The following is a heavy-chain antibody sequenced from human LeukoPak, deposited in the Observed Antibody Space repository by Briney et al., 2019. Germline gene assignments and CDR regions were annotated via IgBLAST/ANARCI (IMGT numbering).Heavy chain of an antibody. CDR3: ARVRGYSYGIIYWYFDL. CDR1: GYTFTSYN. Sequence: ASVKVSCKASGYTFTSYNMNWVRQAPGQGLEWMGIINPSGGSTSYAQKFQGRVTMTRDMSTSTVYMELSSLRSEDTAVYYCARVRGYSYGIIYWYFDLWGRGTLVTVSS. J-gene: IGHJ2*01. V-gene: IGHV1-46*01. CDR2: INPSGGST. D-gene: IGHD5-18*01.